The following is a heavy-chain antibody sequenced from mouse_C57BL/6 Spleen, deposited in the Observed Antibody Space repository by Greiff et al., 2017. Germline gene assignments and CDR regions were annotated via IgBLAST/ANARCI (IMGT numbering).Heavy chain of an antibody. CDR3: AREGVNEAWFAY. D-gene: IGHD2-1*01. Sequence: QVQLKQPGAELVKPGASVKLSCKASGYTFTSYWMHWVKQRPGRGLEWIGRIDPNSGGTKYNEKFKSKATLTVDKPSSTAYMQRSSLTSEDSAVYYCAREGVNEAWFAYWGQGTLVTVSA. CDR2: IDPNSGGT. J-gene: IGHJ3*01. V-gene: IGHV1-72*01. CDR1: GYTFTSYW.